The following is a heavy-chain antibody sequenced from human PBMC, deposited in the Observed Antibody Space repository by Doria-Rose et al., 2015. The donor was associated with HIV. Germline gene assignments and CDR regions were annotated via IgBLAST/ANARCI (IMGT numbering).Heavy chain of an antibody. J-gene: IGHJ4*02. CDR1: GFRFSSYG. V-gene: IGHV3-30*18. CDR3: AKDQHTDSFYFDS. Sequence: CAASGFRFSSYGMHWVRRAPGKGLEWVAVVSFDGSTKKYADSVKGRFTISRDSSKNTLTLQMNSLRTEDTAVYYCAKDQHTDSFYFDSWGQGTLVTVPS. CDR2: VSFDGSTK. D-gene: IGHD2-21*02.